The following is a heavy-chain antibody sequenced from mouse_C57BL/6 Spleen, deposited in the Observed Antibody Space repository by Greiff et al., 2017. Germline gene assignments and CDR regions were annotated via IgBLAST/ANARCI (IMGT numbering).Heavy chain of an antibody. CDR1: GYTFTDYN. CDR3: ARGEYYGSRDAMDY. CDR2: INPNNGGT. D-gene: IGHD1-1*01. Sequence: VQLQQSGPELVKPGASVKIPCKASGYTFTDYNMDWVKQSHGKSLEWIGDINPNNGGTIYNQKFKGKATLTVDKSSSTAYMELRSLTSEDTAVYYCARGEYYGSRDAMDYWGQGTSVTVSS. J-gene: IGHJ4*01. V-gene: IGHV1-18*01.